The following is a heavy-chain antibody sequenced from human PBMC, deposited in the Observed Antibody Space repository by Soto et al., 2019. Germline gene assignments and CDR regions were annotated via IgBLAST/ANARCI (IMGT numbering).Heavy chain of an antibody. V-gene: IGHV1-3*01. CDR2: INAGNGNT. CDR3: ARAGWAVAGMVDY. D-gene: IGHD6-19*01. Sequence: QVPLVQSGAEVKKPGASVKVSCKASGYTFTSYAMHWVRQAPGQRLEWMGWINAGNGNTKYSQKFQGRVTITRDTSASTAYMELSSLRSEDTAVYYCARAGWAVAGMVDYWGQGTLVTVSS. CDR1: GYTFTSYA. J-gene: IGHJ4*02.